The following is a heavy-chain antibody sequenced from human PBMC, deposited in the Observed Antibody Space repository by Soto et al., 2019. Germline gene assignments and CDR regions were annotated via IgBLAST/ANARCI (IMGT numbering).Heavy chain of an antibody. CDR3: ARSRYGDYVHYYHLDV. CDR2: INHSGST. Sequence: SETLSLTCAVYGGSFSGYYWSWIRQPPGKGLEWIGEINHSGSTNYNPSLKSRVTISVDTSKNQFSLKLSSVTAADTAVYYCARSRYGDYVHYYHLDVWGKGTTVTVSS. J-gene: IGHJ6*03. CDR1: GGSFSGYY. D-gene: IGHD4-17*01. V-gene: IGHV4-34*01.